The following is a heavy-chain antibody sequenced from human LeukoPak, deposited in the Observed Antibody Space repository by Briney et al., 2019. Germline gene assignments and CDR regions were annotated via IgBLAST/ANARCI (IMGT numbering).Heavy chain of an antibody. CDR3: ATWIRSSGYWGSTEFDP. CDR1: GYTFTSYD. J-gene: IGHJ5*02. CDR2: MNPTSGDT. Sequence: ASVKVSCKASGYTFTSYDINWVRQASGQGLEWMGWMNPTSGDTGYAQKFQGRVTITRNTSISTVYMELNSLTSDDTAVYYCATWIRSSGYWGSTEFDPWGQGTLVTVSS. V-gene: IGHV1-8*03. D-gene: IGHD3-22*01.